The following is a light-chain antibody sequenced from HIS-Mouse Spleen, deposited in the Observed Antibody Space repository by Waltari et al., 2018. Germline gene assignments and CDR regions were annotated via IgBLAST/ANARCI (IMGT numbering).Light chain of an antibody. J-gene: IGKJ5*01. CDR2: DAS. CDR3: QQFNSYPVT. Sequence: AIQLTQSPSSLSAPVGDRVTITCRASQGISSALAWYQQKPGKAPKLLIYDASSLESGVPSRFSGSGSGTDFTLTISSLQPEDFATYYCQQFNSYPVTFGQGTRLEIK. CDR1: QGISSA. V-gene: IGKV1-13*02.